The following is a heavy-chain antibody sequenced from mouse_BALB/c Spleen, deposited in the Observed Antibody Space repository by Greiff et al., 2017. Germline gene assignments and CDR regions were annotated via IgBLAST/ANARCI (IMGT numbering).Heavy chain of an antibody. D-gene: IGHD2-2*01. CDR3: ARGIYYGYDDGYYFDY. CDR2: ISYSGST. V-gene: IGHV3-2*02. Sequence: EVKLEESGPGLVKPSQSLSLTCTVTGYSITSDYAWNWIRQFPGNKLEWMGYISYSGSTSYNPSLKSRISITRDTSKNQFFLQLNSVTTEDTATYYCARGIYYGYDDGYYFDYWGQGTTLTVSS. J-gene: IGHJ2*01. CDR1: GYSITSDYA.